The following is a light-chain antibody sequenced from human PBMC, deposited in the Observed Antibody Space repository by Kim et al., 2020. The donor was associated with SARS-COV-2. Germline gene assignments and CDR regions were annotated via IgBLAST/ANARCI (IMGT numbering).Light chain of an antibody. CDR2: GAS. CDR1: HAIYTY. V-gene: IGKV1-17*03. J-gene: IGKJ1*01. Sequence: AHVEDGVAITCRASHAIYTYLARFQQKPGKVPKRLISGASRLQSGVPSRFSGSGSGAEFTLTISNLQPEDVATYYCLHHKDYPYTFGQGTKVDIK. CDR3: LHHKDYPYT.